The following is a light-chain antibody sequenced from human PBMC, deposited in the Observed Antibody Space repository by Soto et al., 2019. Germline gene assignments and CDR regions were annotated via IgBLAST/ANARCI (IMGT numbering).Light chain of an antibody. J-gene: IGKJ5*01. Sequence: EIVLTQPPATLSLSPGERATLSCRASQSVHNYLAWYQQKPGQAPRLLIYGASSRATGIPDRFSGTVSGTDFTLTISRLEAEDFAVYYCQQYGSSPITFGQGTRLEIK. V-gene: IGKV3-20*01. CDR2: GAS. CDR3: QQYGSSPIT. CDR1: QSVHNY.